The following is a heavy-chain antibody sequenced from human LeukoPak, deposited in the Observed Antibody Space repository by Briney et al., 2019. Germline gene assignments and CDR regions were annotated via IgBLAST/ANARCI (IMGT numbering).Heavy chain of an antibody. CDR1: GFSFVTHG. J-gene: IGHJ3*01. D-gene: IGHD3-9*01. Sequence: GSLRLSCSASGFSFVTHGMSWVRQGPAKGLEWVSALDGSGASIYYTDSVKGRFTISRDNSKNPLFLQMNSLRAEDTAVYYCAKDSPILTVWGQGTMVTVSS. CDR3: AKDSPILTV. CDR2: LDGSGASI. V-gene: IGHV3-23*01.